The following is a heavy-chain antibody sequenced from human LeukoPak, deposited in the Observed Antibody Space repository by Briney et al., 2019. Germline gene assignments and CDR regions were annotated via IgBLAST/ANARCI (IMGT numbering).Heavy chain of an antibody. CDR2: IYYAGST. V-gene: IGHV4-39*07. D-gene: IGHD3-22*01. CDR1: GGSISSSSYY. CDR3: ARGMGYDSSGYYSYYYYYMDV. Sequence: SETLSLTCSVSGGSISSSSYYWGWIRQPPGKGLEWIGSIYYAGSTYYNPSLKSRVTMLVDTSRNQFSLKLSSVTAADTAVYYCARGMGYDSSGYYSYYYYYMDVWGKGTTVTVSS. J-gene: IGHJ6*03.